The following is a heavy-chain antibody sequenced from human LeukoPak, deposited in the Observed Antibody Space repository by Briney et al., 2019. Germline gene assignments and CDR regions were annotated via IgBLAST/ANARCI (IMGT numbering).Heavy chain of an antibody. CDR3: ARDFWILGRPAYYYYGMDV. Sequence: GASVNVSCKASGGTFSSYAISWVRQAPGQGLERMGGIIPIFGTANYAQKFQGRVTITADESTSTAYMELSSLRSEDTAVYYCARDFWILGRPAYYYYGMDVWGQGTTVTVSS. CDR1: GGTFSSYA. D-gene: IGHD3-3*01. J-gene: IGHJ6*02. V-gene: IGHV1-69*13. CDR2: IIPIFGTA.